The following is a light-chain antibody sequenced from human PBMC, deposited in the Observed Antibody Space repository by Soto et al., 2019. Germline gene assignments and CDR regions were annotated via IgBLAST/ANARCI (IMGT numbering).Light chain of an antibody. J-gene: IGLJ1*01. Sequence: QSALTQPASVSGSPGQSITISCTGTSSDVGGYKYVPWYQQHPGKAPKLMIFEVSNRPSGVSNRFSGSKSGNTASLTISGLQAEDEGDYYCSSYTSSSTYVFGTGTKVTVL. CDR3: SSYTSSSTYV. V-gene: IGLV2-14*01. CDR2: EVS. CDR1: SSDVGGYKY.